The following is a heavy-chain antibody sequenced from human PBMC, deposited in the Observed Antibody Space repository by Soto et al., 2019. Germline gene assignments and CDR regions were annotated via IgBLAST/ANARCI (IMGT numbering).Heavy chain of an antibody. D-gene: IGHD6-6*01. CDR1: GGSMSSHS. V-gene: IGHV4-59*11. J-gene: IGHJ5*02. CDR2: MHYSGST. Sequence: PSETLSLTCTVSGGSMSSHSWSWIRQPPGKGLEWIGCMHYSGSTNYNPSLKSRVTMSVDTSKNQFSLKLSSVSAADTAMYYCARDLGYSSSSLGWFDPWGQGTLVTVSS. CDR3: ARDLGYSSSSLGWFDP.